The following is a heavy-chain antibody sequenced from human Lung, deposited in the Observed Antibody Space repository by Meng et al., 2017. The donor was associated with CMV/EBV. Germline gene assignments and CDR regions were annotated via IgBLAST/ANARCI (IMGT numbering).Heavy chain of an antibody. V-gene: IGHV7-4-1*02. CDR2: FSTNTGTP. CDR1: GYTFSTYT. Sequence: VQLVLLGSELKKPKASVKVYCKASGYTFSTYTIDWVRQAHGRGLEWMGWFSTNTGTPTYTQGFTGRFVFSLDTSVSTAYLQISSLKAEDTAVYYCARGGNFDPWGQGTLVTVSS. CDR3: ARGGNFDP. D-gene: IGHD2/OR15-2a*01. J-gene: IGHJ5*02.